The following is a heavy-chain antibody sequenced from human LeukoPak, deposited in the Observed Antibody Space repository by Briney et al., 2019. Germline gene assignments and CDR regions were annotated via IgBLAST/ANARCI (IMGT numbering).Heavy chain of an antibody. J-gene: IGHJ2*01. CDR3: AKDLGMVWYFDL. Sequence: HSGGSLRLSCAASGFTFSSYAMSWVRQAPGKGLEWVSGISGSGGSTYYADSVKGRFTISRDNSKNTLYLQMNSLRVEDTAVYYCAKDLGMVWYFDLWGRGTLVTVSS. CDR2: ISGSGGST. CDR1: GFTFSSYA. V-gene: IGHV3-23*01. D-gene: IGHD2-8*01.